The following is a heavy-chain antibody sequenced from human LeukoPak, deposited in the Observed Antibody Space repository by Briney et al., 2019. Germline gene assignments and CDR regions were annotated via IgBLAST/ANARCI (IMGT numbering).Heavy chain of an antibody. V-gene: IGHV3-74*01. J-gene: IGHJ2*01. CDR1: GFTFSSYW. Sequence: PGGSLRLSCAASGFTFSSYWMHWDRQAPGKGLVWVSRIDSDGSSTTYADSVKGRFTISRDNAKNTLYLQMNSLRAEDTAVYYCARPPYSSGSFDLWGRGTLVTVSS. D-gene: IGHD6-19*01. CDR3: ARPPYSSGSFDL. CDR2: IDSDGSST.